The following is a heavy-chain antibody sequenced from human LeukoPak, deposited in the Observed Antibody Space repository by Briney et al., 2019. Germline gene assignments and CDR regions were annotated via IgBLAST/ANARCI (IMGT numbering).Heavy chain of an antibody. CDR2: IYYSGST. Sequence: SETLSLTCAVSGGSISSSSYYWGWIRQPRGKGLEWIGSIYYSGSTYYNPSLKSRVTISVDTSKNQFSLKLSSVTAADTAVYFCASLNSGSSLFDYWGQGTLVTVSS. CDR1: GGSISSSSYY. D-gene: IGHD1-26*01. J-gene: IGHJ4*02. CDR3: ASLNSGSSLFDY. V-gene: IGHV4-39*01.